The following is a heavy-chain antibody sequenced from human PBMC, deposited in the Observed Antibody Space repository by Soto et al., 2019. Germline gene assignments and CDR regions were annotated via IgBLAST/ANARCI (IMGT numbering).Heavy chain of an antibody. J-gene: IGHJ6*03. CDR3: ARDLSWGSNWYYYMDV. Sequence: QVQLVESGGGVVQPGRSLRLSCAASGFTFSSYAMHWVRQAPGKGLEWVAVISYDGSNKYYADSVKGRFTISRDNARNSLYLQMNSLRAEDTAVYYCARDLSWGSNWYYYMDVWGKGTTVTVSS. D-gene: IGHD7-27*01. V-gene: IGHV3-30-3*01. CDR1: GFTFSSYA. CDR2: ISYDGSNK.